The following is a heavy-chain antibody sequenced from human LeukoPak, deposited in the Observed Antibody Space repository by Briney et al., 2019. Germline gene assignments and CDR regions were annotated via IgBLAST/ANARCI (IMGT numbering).Heavy chain of an antibody. CDR3: ARAPSEIGGYYPEYFRH. J-gene: IGHJ1*01. Sequence: GGSLRLSCAASGFTFSNYWMTWVRQAPGKGLEWVANIKETGSEKNYADSVRGRFTISRDNVKKTVSLQMNSLRPEDTGVYYCARAPSEIGGYYPEYFRHWGQGTLVTVSS. D-gene: IGHD3-22*01. CDR2: IKETGSEK. CDR1: GFTFSNYW. V-gene: IGHV3-7*01.